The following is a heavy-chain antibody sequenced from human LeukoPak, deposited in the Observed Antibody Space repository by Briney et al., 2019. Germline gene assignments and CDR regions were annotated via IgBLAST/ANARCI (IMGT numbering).Heavy chain of an antibody. V-gene: IGHV3-30*04. CDR2: ISYDGRYQ. CDR1: GFTFNRYR. D-gene: IGHD3-22*01. Sequence: GGSLRLSCAASGFTFNRYRLHWVRQARGKGLEWVAVISYDGRYQFYADSVKGRFTVSRDNSKNTLSLQMNSLRAEDTAVYHCARMMTDFDGSGHDIQRGAFDIWGQGTMVTVS. CDR3: ARMMTDFDGSGHDIQRGAFDI. J-gene: IGHJ3*02.